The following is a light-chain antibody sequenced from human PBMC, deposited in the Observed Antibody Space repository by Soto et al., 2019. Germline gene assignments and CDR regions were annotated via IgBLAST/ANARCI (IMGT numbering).Light chain of an antibody. Sequence: QSALTQPASVSGSPGQSITISCTGTSSDVGGYNYVSWYQQHPGKAPKLMIYDVSNRPSGVSNRFSGSKSGNTASLTISGLEAEYEAEYYCSSYTISSTLYVFGTGTKLTVL. CDR3: SSYTISSTLYV. V-gene: IGLV2-14*01. CDR2: DVS. CDR1: SSDVGGYNY. J-gene: IGLJ1*01.